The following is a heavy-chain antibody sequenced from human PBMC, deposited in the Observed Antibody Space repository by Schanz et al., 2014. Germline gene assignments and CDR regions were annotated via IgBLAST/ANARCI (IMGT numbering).Heavy chain of an antibody. J-gene: IGHJ4*02. D-gene: IGHD5-12*01. CDR2: ISNDGSIK. CDR1: GFTFSSYA. V-gene: IGHV3-30-3*01. CDR3: ASPSGYSDYGTYFDF. Sequence: QVQLLQFGGGVVQPGRSLRLSCAASGFTFSSYAMHWVRQAPGKGLEWVALISNDGSIKYYADSVEGRFTISRDNSRNTLYLQMNSLRTEDTAVYYCASPSGYSDYGTYFDFWGQGTLXNVSS.